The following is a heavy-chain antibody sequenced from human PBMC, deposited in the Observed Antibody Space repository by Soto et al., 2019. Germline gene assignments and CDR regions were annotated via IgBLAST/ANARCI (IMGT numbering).Heavy chain of an antibody. CDR3: EREGSIVVVPAAINYFAY. CDR1: GSTPSSYG. Sequence: PGGSRRHSCAASGSTPSSYGMLWVRQALDKELEWVAVTWYDGSNKYYADSVKGRFTISSDNSKNTLYLQMNSLRAEDTAVYYCEREGSIVVVPAAINYFAYCGQ. CDR2: TWYDGSNK. D-gene: IGHD2-2*01. V-gene: IGHV3-33*01. J-gene: IGHJ4*02.